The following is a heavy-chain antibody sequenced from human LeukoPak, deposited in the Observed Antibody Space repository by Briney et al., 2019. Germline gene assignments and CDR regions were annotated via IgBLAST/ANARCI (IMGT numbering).Heavy chain of an antibody. CDR2: IYHSGTT. Sequence: SETLSLTCTVSGYSISSGYYWGWIRQPPGKGLEWIGSIYHSGTTNYNPSLKSRVTMSVDTSKNQFSLKLSSVTAADTAVYYCARRREGDYGYNWFDPWGQGTLVTVSS. CDR3: ARRREGDYGYNWFDP. D-gene: IGHD4-17*01. V-gene: IGHV4-38-2*02. CDR1: GYSISSGYY. J-gene: IGHJ5*02.